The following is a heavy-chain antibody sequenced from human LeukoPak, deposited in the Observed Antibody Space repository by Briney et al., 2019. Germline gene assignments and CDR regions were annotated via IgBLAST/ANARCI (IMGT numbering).Heavy chain of an antibody. Sequence: GGSLRLSCAASGFTVSSNYMSWVRQAPGKGLEWVSVIYSGGSTYYADSVKGRFTISRDNSKNTLYLQMNSLRAEDTAVYYCARDIWGIAAADYWGQGILVTVSS. CDR1: GFTVSSNY. D-gene: IGHD6-13*01. V-gene: IGHV3-53*01. CDR3: ARDIWGIAAADY. J-gene: IGHJ4*02. CDR2: IYSGGST.